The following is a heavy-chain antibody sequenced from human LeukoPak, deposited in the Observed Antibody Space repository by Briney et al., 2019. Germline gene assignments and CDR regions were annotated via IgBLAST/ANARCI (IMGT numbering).Heavy chain of an antibody. CDR1: GYTFTSYY. CDR2: INPSGGST. D-gene: IGHD2-2*02. V-gene: IGHV1-46*01. CDR3: ARDRRYCSSTSCYTFDY. J-gene: IGHJ4*02. Sequence: ASVKVSCKASGYTFTSYYMHWVRQAPGQGLEWMGIINPSGGSTSYAQKFQGRVTMTRDTSTSTVYMELSSLRSEDTAVYYCARDRRYCSSTSCYTFDYWGQGTLVTVSS.